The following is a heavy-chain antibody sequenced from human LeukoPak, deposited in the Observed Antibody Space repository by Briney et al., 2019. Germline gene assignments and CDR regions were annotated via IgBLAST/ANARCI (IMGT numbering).Heavy chain of an antibody. V-gene: IGHV4-34*01. CDR1: GGSFSGYY. CDR2: INHSGST. CDR3: ARAVGY. Sequence: PSETLSLTCAVYGGSFSGYYWSWIRQPPGKGLEWIGEINHSGSTNYNPSLKSRVTISVDTSKNQFSLKLSSVTAADTAVYYCARAVGYWGQGTLVTVSS. D-gene: IGHD1-26*01. J-gene: IGHJ4*02.